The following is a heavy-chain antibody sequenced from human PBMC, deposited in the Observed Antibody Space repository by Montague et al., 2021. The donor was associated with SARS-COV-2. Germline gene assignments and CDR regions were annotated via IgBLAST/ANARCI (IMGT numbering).Heavy chain of an antibody. CDR1: GGSFDRDTYY. CDR3: ARPGSVSGWFYFDD. CDR2: LSSSGST. J-gene: IGHJ4*02. V-gene: IGHV4-39*02. D-gene: IGHD6-19*01. Sequence: SETLSLTCSVSGGSFDRDTYYWGWIRQSPGKGLEWIGSLSSSGSTYYNPSLRSRVTISMDTSKNHFSLKVKSVTATDTAVYFCARPGSVSGWFYFDDWGQGTLVSVSS.